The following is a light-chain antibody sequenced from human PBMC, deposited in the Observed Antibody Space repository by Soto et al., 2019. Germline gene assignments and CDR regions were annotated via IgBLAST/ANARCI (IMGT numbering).Light chain of an antibody. CDR2: AAS. CDR1: QSIGTF. CDR3: QQNYDTPIT. V-gene: IGKV1-39*01. J-gene: IGKJ5*01. Sequence: DFEMTQSPSSLSAFVGDRVTMTFRASQSIGTFLSWYQQKSGRAPKLLIYAASSLQIGVPSRFSGSGSGTNFTLTISSLQPEDFATYFCQQNYDTPITFGQGTRLEIK.